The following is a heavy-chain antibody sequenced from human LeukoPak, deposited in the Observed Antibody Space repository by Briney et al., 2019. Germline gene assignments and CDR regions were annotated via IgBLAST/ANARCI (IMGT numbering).Heavy chain of an antibody. Sequence: GSLTLSCAASGFTFSNYWMHWVRQAPGKGLGWVSTINSDGSSKSYADSVKGRFTISRDNAKNTLYLQMNRLRAEDTAVYYCTRALDWLPTLDYWGEGTVVPVSS. CDR2: INSDGSSK. J-gene: IGHJ4*02. V-gene: IGHV3-74*01. CDR1: GFTFSNYW. D-gene: IGHD3-9*01. CDR3: TRALDWLPTLDY.